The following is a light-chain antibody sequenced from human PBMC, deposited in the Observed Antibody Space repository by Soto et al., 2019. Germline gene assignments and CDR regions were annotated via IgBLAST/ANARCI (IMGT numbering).Light chain of an antibody. V-gene: IGKV3D-20*02. Sequence: LSCRTSQSVSSSYLAWYQQKPGQAPRLLIYGASSRATGIPDRFSCSGSGTDFALAIRSLDPQEFALQNYQEPNTSARTYAQGTKVDIK. CDR2: GAS. J-gene: IGKJ1*01. CDR1: QSVSSSY. CDR3: QEPNTSART.